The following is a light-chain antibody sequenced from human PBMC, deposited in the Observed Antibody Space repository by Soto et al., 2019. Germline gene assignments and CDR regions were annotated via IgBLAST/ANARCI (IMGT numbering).Light chain of an antibody. CDR1: HSVNNN. CDR2: SAS. CDR3: QEYKKWPLN. Sequence: ELVLTQSSVTLSVSPVEIAKLYFTSIHSVNNNVAWYQQKPGHTPRLLSYSASVGATGTPDRFIGSGSGSDFTLTISSLQSEDFAVYYCQEYKKWPLNCGPGSMGDN. V-gene: IGKV3-15*01. J-gene: IGKJ3*01.